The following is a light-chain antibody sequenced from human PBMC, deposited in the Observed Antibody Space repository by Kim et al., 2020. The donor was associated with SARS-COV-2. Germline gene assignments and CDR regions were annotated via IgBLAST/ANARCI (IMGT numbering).Light chain of an antibody. CDR2: YDS. Sequence: APGRTARITGGGNNIGSKSVHWYQQRPGQAPVLVIYYDSDRPSGIPERFSGSNSGNTATLIISRVEVGDEAEYYCHVWDSSSDLYVFGTGTKVTVL. J-gene: IGLJ1*01. CDR3: HVWDSSSDLYV. V-gene: IGLV3-21*04. CDR1: NIGSKS.